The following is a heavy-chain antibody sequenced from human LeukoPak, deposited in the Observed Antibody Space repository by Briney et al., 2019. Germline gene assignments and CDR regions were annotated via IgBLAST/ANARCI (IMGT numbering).Heavy chain of an antibody. D-gene: IGHD6-6*01. Sequence: GGSLRLSCAASGFTFSSYGMHWVRQAPGKGLEWVAVIWYDGSNKYYADSVKGRFTISRDNSKNTLYLQMNSLRAEDTAVYYCARASIAASGYYFDYWGQGTLVTVSS. J-gene: IGHJ4*02. CDR3: ARASIAASGYYFDY. CDR1: GFTFSSYG. CDR2: IWYDGSNK. V-gene: IGHV3-33*01.